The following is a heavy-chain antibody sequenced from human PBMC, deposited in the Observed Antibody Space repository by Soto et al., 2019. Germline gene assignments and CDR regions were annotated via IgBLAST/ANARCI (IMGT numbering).Heavy chain of an antibody. CDR1: GCSISSYY. CDR3: ARTYDGSGPNSGGYSFDI. V-gene: IGHV4-59*01. CDR2: MYYKVT. Sequence: PSETLSLTCSVSGCSISSYYWSWIRQPPGKGLERIAYMYYKVTSYKPSLKNRVSITIDTSKNKFSLKLSSVTAADSAVYYCARTYDGSGPNSGGYSFDIWGQGTMVT. J-gene: IGHJ3*02. D-gene: IGHD3-22*01.